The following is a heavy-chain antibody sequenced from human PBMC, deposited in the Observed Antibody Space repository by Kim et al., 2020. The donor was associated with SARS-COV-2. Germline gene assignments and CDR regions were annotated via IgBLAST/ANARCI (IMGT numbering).Heavy chain of an antibody. CDR3: ARDYVSLDY. CDR1: GYTFSRFG. V-gene: IGHV3-33*01. J-gene: IGHJ4*02. D-gene: IGHD3-10*02. Sequence: GGSLRLSCAASGYTFSRFGIHWVRQAPGKGLVWVAVIWNDGSKKYYADSLKGRLTISRDNSRNVVYLHMNSLRAEDTAVYYCARDYVSLDYWGQGTLVTVSS. CDR2: IWNDGSKK.